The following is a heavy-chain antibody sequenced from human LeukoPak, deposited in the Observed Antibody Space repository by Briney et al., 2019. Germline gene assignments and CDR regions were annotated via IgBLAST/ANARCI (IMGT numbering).Heavy chain of an antibody. CDR1: GGSISSGGYS. Sequence: SETLSLTCAVSGGSISSGGYSWSWIRQPPGKGLEWIGYIYHSGSTYYNPSLKSRVTISVDRSKNQFSLKLSSVTAADTAVYYCARGPYDSSGYYFFDYWGQGTLVTVSS. J-gene: IGHJ4*02. D-gene: IGHD3-22*01. V-gene: IGHV4-30-2*01. CDR2: IYHSGST. CDR3: ARGPYDSSGYYFFDY.